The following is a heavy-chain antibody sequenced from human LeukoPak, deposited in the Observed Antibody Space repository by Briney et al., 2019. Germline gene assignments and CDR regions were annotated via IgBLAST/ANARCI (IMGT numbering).Heavy chain of an antibody. J-gene: IGHJ4*02. D-gene: IGHD3-22*01. CDR3: ARAAHLYYYDSSGYYPDY. Sequence: GGSLRLSCAASGFTFSSYWMHWVRQAPGKGLVWVSRINSDGSSTSYADSVKGRFTISRDNAKNTLYLQMNSLRAEDTAVYYCARAAHLYYYDSSGYYPDYWGQGTLVTVSS. V-gene: IGHV3-74*01. CDR2: INSDGSST. CDR1: GFTFSSYW.